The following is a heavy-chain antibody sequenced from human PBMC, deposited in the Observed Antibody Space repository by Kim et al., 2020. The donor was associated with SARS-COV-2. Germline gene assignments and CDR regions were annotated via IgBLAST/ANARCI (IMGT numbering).Heavy chain of an antibody. V-gene: IGHV3-48*03. J-gene: IGHJ4*02. Sequence: SVKCRFTISRDNTQNSVFLQMDSLTDEDTAVYFCARGSTTGYTYGHIAYWGQGALVTVSS. CDR3: ARGSTTGYTYGHIAY. D-gene: IGHD5-18*01.